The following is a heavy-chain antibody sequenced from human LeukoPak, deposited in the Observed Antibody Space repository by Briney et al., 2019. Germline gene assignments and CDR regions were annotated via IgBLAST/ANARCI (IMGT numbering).Heavy chain of an antibody. Sequence: PGGSLRLSCAASGFTVRNNHMSWVRQAPGKGLEWVSGIYSGDITYYADSVKGRFTISRDSSTNTLYLQMNSLRAADTAVYYCARGGKSFDYYYYYMDVWGKGTTVTVSS. D-gene: IGHD3-16*02. CDR3: ARGGKSFDYYYYYMDV. J-gene: IGHJ6*03. V-gene: IGHV3-53*01. CDR2: IYSGDIT. CDR1: GFTVRNNH.